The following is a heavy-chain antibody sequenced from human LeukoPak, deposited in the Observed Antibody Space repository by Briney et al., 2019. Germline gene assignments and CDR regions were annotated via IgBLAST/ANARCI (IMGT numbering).Heavy chain of an antibody. J-gene: IGHJ6*03. D-gene: IGHD2-2*02. CDR3: ARFSPAAIGPYYYYMDV. V-gene: IGHV1-8*01. CDR2: MNPNSGNT. Sequence: ASVKVSCKASGYTFTSYDINWVRQATGQGLEWMGWMNPNSGNTGYAQKFQGRVTMTRNTSISTAYMELSSLRSEDTAVYYCARFSPAAIGPYYYYMDVWGKGTTVTVSS. CDR1: GYTFTSYD.